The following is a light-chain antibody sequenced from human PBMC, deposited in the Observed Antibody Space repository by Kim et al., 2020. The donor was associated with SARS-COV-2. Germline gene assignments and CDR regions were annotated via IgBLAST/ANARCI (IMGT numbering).Light chain of an antibody. CDR1: SEHSTYA. CDR2: LNSDGSH. CDR3: QTWGTGIPVA. Sequence: SVRLTCTLSSEHSTYASAWHQQQPEKGPRFLVRLNSDGSHTKGDGIPDRFSGSGSGAERYLTISSLQSEDEADYYCQTWGTGIPVAFGGGTQLTVL. V-gene: IGLV4-69*01. J-gene: IGLJ2*01.